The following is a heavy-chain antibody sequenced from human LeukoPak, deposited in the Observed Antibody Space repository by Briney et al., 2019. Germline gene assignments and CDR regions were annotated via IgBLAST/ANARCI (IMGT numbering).Heavy chain of an antibody. Sequence: GGTLRLSCAASGFTFSSYGMTWVRQTPGKGLEWVSVISDSGGNTYYADSVKGRFTISRDNSKHTLYLQMNSLRAEDTAVYYCANTRYCSSTNCYLPDYWGQGTLVTVSS. J-gene: IGHJ4*02. CDR2: ISDSGGNT. D-gene: IGHD2-2*01. V-gene: IGHV3-23*01. CDR1: GFTFSSYG. CDR3: ANTRYCSSTNCYLPDY.